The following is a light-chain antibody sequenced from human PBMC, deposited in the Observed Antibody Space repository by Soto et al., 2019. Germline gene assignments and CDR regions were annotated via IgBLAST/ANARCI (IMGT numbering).Light chain of an antibody. CDR2: FNN. CDR3: AAWDDSLNGQEV. Sequence: QSVLTQPPSASGTPGLRVTISCSGSSSNIGSNTVNWYKQLPGTAPKLLIYFNNQRPSGVPDRFSGSKSGTSASLAISGFQSEDEADYYCAAWDDSLNGQEVFGGGTKLTVL. V-gene: IGLV1-44*01. CDR1: SSNIGSNT. J-gene: IGLJ2*01.